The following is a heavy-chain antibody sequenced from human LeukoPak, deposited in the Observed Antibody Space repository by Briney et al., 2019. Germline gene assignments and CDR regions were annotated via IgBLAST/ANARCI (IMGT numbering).Heavy chain of an antibody. Sequence: ASVKVSCKASGYTFTSYGISRVRQAPGQGLEWMGWISAYNGNTNYAQKLQGRVTMTTDTSTSTAYMELRSLRSDDTAVYYCARCYCSSTSCYPDYWGQGTLVTVSS. CDR2: ISAYNGNT. D-gene: IGHD2-2*01. CDR3: ARCYCSSTSCYPDY. J-gene: IGHJ4*02. V-gene: IGHV1-18*01. CDR1: GYTFTSYG.